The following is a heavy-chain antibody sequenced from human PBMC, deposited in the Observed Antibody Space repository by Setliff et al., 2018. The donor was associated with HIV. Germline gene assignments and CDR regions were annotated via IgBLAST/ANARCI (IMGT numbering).Heavy chain of an antibody. Sequence: GASVKVSCKASGYTFTKFDINWVRQATGQGLEWMGWMNPNSGNTDFAQKCQGRVTMTRNTSICTAYMERRSQRPEDTAVYFCARKWGAGVTGYWCEPWGKGTRVTVSS. CDR3: ARKWGAGVTGYWCEP. J-gene: IGHJ5*02. V-gene: IGHV1-8*01. CDR1: GYTFTKFD. D-gene: IGHD3-10*01. CDR2: MNPNSGNT.